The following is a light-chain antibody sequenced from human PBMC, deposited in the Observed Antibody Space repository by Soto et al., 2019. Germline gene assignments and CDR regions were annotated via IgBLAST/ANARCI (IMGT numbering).Light chain of an antibody. CDR3: QQYISWPYT. V-gene: IGKV3-15*01. CDR2: GVS. Sequence: EIVFTQSPGTLSLSPLERSTLSCRASQSVSSSVGWYQQKPGQAPRLLIYGVSTRATGVPARFSGGGSGTEFTLTIDSLQSEDFAVYYCQQYISWPYTFGQGTKVDIK. J-gene: IGKJ2*01. CDR1: QSVSSS.